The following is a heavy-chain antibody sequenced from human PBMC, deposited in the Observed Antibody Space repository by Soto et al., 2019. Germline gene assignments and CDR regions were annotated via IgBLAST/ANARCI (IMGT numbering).Heavy chain of an antibody. V-gene: IGHV3-15*07. CDR1: GFTFSNAW. CDR2: IKSKTDGGTT. J-gene: IGHJ4*02. Sequence: EVQLVESGGGLVQPGGSLRLSCAASGFTFSNAWMNWVRQAPGKGLEWVGRIKSKTDGGTTDYAAPVKGRFTISRDDSKNTLYLQMNSMTTEDTAVYYCTAAEITGTMFGYWGQGTLVTVSS. D-gene: IGHD1-7*01. CDR3: TAAEITGTMFGY.